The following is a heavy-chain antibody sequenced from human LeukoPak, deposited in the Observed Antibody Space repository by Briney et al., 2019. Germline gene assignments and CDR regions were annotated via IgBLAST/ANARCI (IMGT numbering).Heavy chain of an antibody. D-gene: IGHD3-3*01. Sequence: GGSLRLSCAASGFTFSSYAMSWVRQAPGKGLEWVANIKQDGSEKYYVDSVKGRFTISRDNAKNSLYLQMNSLRAEDTAVYYCARGVPGTIFGVVTIYYFDYWGQGTLVTVSS. V-gene: IGHV3-7*01. J-gene: IGHJ4*02. CDR3: ARGVPGTIFGVVTIYYFDY. CDR1: GFTFSSYA. CDR2: IKQDGSEK.